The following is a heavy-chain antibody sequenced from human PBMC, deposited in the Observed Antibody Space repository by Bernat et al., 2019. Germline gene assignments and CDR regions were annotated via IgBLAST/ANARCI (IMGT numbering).Heavy chain of an antibody. D-gene: IGHD6-19*01. V-gene: IGHV2-26*01. CDR1: GFSLSNARMG. Sequence: QVTLKESGPVLVKPTETLTLTCTVSGFSLSNARMGVSWIRQPPGKALEWLAHIFSNDEKSYSTPLKSRLTISKDTSKSQVVLTMTNMDPVDTATYYCARGYSSGWYLYYYMDVWGKGTTVTVSS. J-gene: IGHJ6*03. CDR2: IFSNDEK. CDR3: ARGYSSGWYLYYYMDV.